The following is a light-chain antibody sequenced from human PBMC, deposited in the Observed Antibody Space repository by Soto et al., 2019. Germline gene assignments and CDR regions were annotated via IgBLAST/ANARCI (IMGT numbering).Light chain of an antibody. CDR3: MQGLRSPLRYT. CDR1: QSLLHSNGYNY. Sequence: DIVMTQSPLSLPVTPGEPASISCRSSQSLLHSNGYNYLDWYLQKPWQSPQLVIYLGSYRASGVPDRFSGIGSGTDFTLKISRVEAEDVEVYYCMQGLRSPLRYTFGQGTKLEIK. CDR2: LGS. J-gene: IGKJ2*01. V-gene: IGKV2-28*01.